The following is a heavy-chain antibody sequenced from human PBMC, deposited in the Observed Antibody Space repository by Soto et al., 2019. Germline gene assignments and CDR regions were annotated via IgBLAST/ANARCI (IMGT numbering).Heavy chain of an antibody. CDR3: ARADGWNPFWSGPDYYYYYMDV. Sequence: PSETLSLTCTVSGGSISSYYWSWIRQPPGKGLEWIGYIYYSGSTNYNPSLKSRATISVDTSKNQFSLKLSSVTAADTAVYYCARADGWNPFWSGPDYYYYYMDVWGKGTTVTVSS. V-gene: IGHV4-59*01. D-gene: IGHD3-3*01. J-gene: IGHJ6*03. CDR1: GGSISSYY. CDR2: IYYSGST.